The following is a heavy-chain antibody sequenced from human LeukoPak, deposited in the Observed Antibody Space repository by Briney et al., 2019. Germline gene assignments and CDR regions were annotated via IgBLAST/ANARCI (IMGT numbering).Heavy chain of an antibody. J-gene: IGHJ4*02. CDR3: ARLLWATVVYLDY. CDR2: ISSSSSTI. Sequence: GGSLRLSCAASGFTFSSYSMNWVRQAPGKGLEWVSYISSSSSTIYYADSVKGRFTISRDNAKNSLYLQMNSLRAEDTAVYYCARLLWATVVYLDYWGQGTLVTVSS. CDR1: GFTFSSYS. D-gene: IGHD4-23*01. V-gene: IGHV3-48*01.